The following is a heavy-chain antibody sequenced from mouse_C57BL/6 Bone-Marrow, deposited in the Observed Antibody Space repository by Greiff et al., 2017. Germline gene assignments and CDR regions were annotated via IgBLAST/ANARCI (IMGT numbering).Heavy chain of an antibody. CDR1: GYAFSSSW. D-gene: IGHD3-3*01. CDR3: ANGGRGYAMDY. Sequence: QVQLKESGPELVKPGASVKISCKASGYAFSSSWMNWVKQRPGKGLEWIGRIYPGDGDTNYNGKFKGKATLTADKSSSTAYMQLSSLTSEDSAVYFCANGGRGYAMDYWGQGTSVTVSS. V-gene: IGHV1-82*01. CDR2: IYPGDGDT. J-gene: IGHJ4*01.